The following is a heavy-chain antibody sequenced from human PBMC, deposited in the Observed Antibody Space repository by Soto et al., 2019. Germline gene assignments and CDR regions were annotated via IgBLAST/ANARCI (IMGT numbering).Heavy chain of an antibody. CDR3: ARVVDTAMDVPFFDY. D-gene: IGHD5-18*01. V-gene: IGHV4-59*01. Sequence: SETLSLTYTVSGGSISSYYWSWIRQPPGKGLEWIGYIYYSGSTNYNPSLKSRVTISVDTSKNQFSLKLSSVTAADTAVYYCARVVDTAMDVPFFDYWGQGTLVTVSS. CDR2: IYYSGST. J-gene: IGHJ4*02. CDR1: GGSISSYY.